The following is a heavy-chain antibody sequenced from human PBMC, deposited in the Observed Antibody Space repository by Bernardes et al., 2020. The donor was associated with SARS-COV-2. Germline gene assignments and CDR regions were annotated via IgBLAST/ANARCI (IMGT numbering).Heavy chain of an antibody. CDR3: ARGGRIAARPYNWFDP. D-gene: IGHD6-6*01. J-gene: IGHJ5*02. V-gene: IGHV1-8*01. CDR1: GYTFTSYD. Sequence: ASVKVSCKASGYTFTSYDINWVRQATGQGLEWMGWMNPNSGNTGYAQKFQGRVTMTRNTSISTAYMELSSLRSEDTAVYYCARGGRIAARPYNWFDPWGQGTLVTVSS. CDR2: MNPNSGNT.